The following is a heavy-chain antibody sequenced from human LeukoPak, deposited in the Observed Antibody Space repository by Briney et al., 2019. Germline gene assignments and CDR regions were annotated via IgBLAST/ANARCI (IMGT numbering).Heavy chain of an antibody. Sequence: SETLSLTCTVSGGSISSYYWSWIRQPPGKGLEWIGYIYYSGSTNYSPSLKSRVTISVDTSKNQFSLKLSSVTAADTAVYYCARDRRVAVAGLNYYYYYGMDVWGQGTTVTVSS. CDR2: IYYSGST. V-gene: IGHV4-59*01. D-gene: IGHD6-19*01. CDR3: ARDRRVAVAGLNYYYYYGMDV. CDR1: GGSISSYY. J-gene: IGHJ6*02.